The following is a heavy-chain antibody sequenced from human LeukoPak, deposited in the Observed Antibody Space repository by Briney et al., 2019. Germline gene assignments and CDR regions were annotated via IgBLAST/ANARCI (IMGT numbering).Heavy chain of an antibody. CDR3: ASETV. D-gene: IGHD2-15*01. J-gene: IGHJ4*02. V-gene: IGHV3-23*01. Sequence: PGGSLRLSCVASGFSFSSYAMSWVRQSPGKGLEWVSAFSGGASRTYYADSVKGRFTISRDNSKNTRYLQMNSLRAEDTAVYYCASETVGGQGTLVTVSS. CDR2: FSGGASRT. CDR1: GFSFSSYA.